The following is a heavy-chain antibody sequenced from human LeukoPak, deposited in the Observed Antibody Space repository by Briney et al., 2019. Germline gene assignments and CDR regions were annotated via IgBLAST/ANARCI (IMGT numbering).Heavy chain of an antibody. CDR3: ARVMGRLVRTWYFDL. CDR1: RFTFSSYS. V-gene: IGHV3-21*01. D-gene: IGHD3-9*01. CDR2: ISSSSSYI. Sequence: GGSLRLSCAASRFTFSSYSMNWVRQAPGKGLEWVSSISSSSSYIYYADSVKGRFTISRDNSKSTLYLQMNTLRAEDTAVYYCARVMGRLVRTWYFDLWGRGTLVTVSS. J-gene: IGHJ2*01.